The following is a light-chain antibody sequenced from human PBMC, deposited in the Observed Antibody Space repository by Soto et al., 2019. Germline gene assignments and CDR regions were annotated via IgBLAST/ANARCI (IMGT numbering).Light chain of an antibody. V-gene: IGLV1-40*01. Sequence: QPVLTQPPSVSGAPGQRVTISCTGSSSNIGAGYDVHWYQQLPGTAPKLLINGNSNRPSGVPDRFSGSKSGTSASLAIAGLQSEDEADYSCQSYDRSLSGLVLGGGTQMTVL. J-gene: IGLJ2*01. CDR2: GNS. CDR3: QSYDRSLSGLV. CDR1: SSNIGAGYD.